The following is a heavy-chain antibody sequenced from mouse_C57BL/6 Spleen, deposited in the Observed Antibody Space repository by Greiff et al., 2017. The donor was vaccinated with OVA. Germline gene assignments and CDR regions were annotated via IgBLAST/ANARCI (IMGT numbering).Heavy chain of an antibody. CDR2: INPSTGGT. CDR3: AREADGYFDY. Sequence: VQLQQSGPELVKPGASVKISCKASGYSFTGYYMNWVKQSPEKSLEWIGEINPSTGGTTYNQKFKAKATLTVDKSSSTAYMQLKSLTSEDSAVYYCAREADGYFDYWGQGTTLTVSS. CDR1: GYSFTGYY. D-gene: IGHD2-3*01. V-gene: IGHV1-42*01. J-gene: IGHJ2*01.